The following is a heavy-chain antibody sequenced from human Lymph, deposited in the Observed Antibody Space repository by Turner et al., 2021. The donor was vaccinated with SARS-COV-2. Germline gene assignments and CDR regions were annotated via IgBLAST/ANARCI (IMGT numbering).Heavy chain of an antibody. J-gene: IGHJ5*02. D-gene: IGHD3-9*01. Sequence: HVQLVQSGGDGKKPGASVMVSCKASGYTFTSYDINWVRQATGQGVEWMGWMNPNSGNTGYAQKFQGRVTMTRNTSISTGYMELGSLRSEDTAVYNGARAAQLTVWFDPWGQGTLVTVSS. V-gene: IGHV1-8*01. CDR1: GYTFTSYD. CDR2: MNPNSGNT. CDR3: ARAAQLTVWFDP.